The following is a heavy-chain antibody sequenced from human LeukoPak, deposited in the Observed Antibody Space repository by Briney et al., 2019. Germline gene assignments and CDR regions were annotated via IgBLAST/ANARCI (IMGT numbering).Heavy chain of an antibody. CDR1: GFTFSTYG. V-gene: IGHV3-30*02. D-gene: IGHD3-22*01. CDR2: IHYDGSNK. Sequence: GGSLRLSCAASGFTFSTYGMHWVRQAPGKGLEWVAFIHYDGSNKYYADSVKGRFTISRDNSKNTLYLQMNGLRAEDTAVYYCATLIVDATKFDYWGQGTLATVSS. CDR3: ATLIVDATKFDY. J-gene: IGHJ4*02.